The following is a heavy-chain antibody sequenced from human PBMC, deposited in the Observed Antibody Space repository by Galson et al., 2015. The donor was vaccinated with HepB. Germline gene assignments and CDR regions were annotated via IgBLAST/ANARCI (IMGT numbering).Heavy chain of an antibody. V-gene: IGHV5-51*01. D-gene: IGHD4-17*01. CDR2: IYPGDSDT. CDR1: GYSFTSYW. J-gene: IGHJ4*02. CDR3: ARHRSTVTTSAAAGGFDY. Sequence: QSGAEVKKPGESLKISCKGSGYSFTSYWIGWVRQMPGKGLEWMGIIYPGDSDTRYSPSFQGQVTISADKSISTAYLQWSSLKASDTAMYYCARHRSTVTTSAAAGGFDYWGQGTLVTVSS.